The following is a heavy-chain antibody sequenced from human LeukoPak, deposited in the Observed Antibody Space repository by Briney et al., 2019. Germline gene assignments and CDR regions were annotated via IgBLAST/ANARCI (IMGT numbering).Heavy chain of an antibody. CDR3: AKGRVYYFDSSGYSCDY. J-gene: IGHJ4*02. D-gene: IGHD3-22*01. CDR1: GFTFSSYA. V-gene: IGHV3-23*01. Sequence: PGGSLRLSCAASGFTFSSYAMSWVRQAPGRGLEWVSTLSGGARSTYYADSVKGRFTISRDNSKNTLYLQMHSLRAEDTAVYYCAKGRVYYFDSSGYSCDYWGQGSLVTVSS. CDR2: LSGGARST.